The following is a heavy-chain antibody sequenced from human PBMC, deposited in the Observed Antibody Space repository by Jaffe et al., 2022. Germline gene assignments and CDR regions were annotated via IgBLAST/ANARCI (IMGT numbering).Heavy chain of an antibody. J-gene: IGHJ3*01. Sequence: QVHLVQSGAEMRKPGASVNVSCKASGYPFTGYFLHWVRQAPGQGPEWMGWINCDTGDTRYAQRFDGRITMARDTSISTAYMVLYGLTSDDTAVYYCARDGSGYQGALNVWGQGTMVTVSS. V-gene: IGHV1-2*02. CDR2: INCDTGDT. D-gene: IGHD5-12*01. CDR1: GYPFTGYF. CDR3: ARDGSGYQGALNV.